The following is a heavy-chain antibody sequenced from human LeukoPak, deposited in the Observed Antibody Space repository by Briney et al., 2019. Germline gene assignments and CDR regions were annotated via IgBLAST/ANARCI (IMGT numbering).Heavy chain of an antibody. CDR3: ARAHGGFYLDT. J-gene: IGHJ4*02. V-gene: IGHV4-4*07. CDR2: IHPTGST. CDR1: GGSLGTFY. Sequence: SETLSLTCSVSGGSLGTFYWSWIRQSADKGLEYLGRIHPTGSTNYKPSLKSRFTMSIDTSRNQFSMTLQFVTAADTAVYFCARAHGGFYLDTWGQGTLVTVSS. D-gene: IGHD4-23*01.